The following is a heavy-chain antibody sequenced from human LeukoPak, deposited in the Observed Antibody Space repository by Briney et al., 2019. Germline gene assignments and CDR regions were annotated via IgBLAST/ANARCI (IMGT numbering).Heavy chain of an antibody. CDR1: GYSISSGYS. V-gene: IGHV4-38-2*01. D-gene: IGHD6-19*01. Sequence: PSETLSLTCVVSGYSISSGYSWGWIRQPPGKGLEWIGNMYHSGTTYYNPSLKSRVTISVDTSKNQFSLKLRSVTAADTAVYYCARVVYSGGWGWAYFDYWGQGTLVTVSS. J-gene: IGHJ4*02. CDR2: MYHSGTT. CDR3: ARVVYSGGWGWAYFDY.